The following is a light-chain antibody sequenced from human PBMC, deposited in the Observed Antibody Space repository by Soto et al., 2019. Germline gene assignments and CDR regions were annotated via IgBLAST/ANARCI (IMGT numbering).Light chain of an antibody. J-gene: IGLJ1*01. Sequence: QSVLTQPASVSGSPGQSITISCTGTSSDVGSYNLVSWYQQHPGKAPKLMIYEGSKRPSGVSNRFSASKSGNTASLTISGLQAEDEADYYCCSYAVSSASYVFGTGTKLTVL. CDR3: CSYAVSSASYV. CDR2: EGS. V-gene: IGLV2-23*01. CDR1: SSDVGSYNL.